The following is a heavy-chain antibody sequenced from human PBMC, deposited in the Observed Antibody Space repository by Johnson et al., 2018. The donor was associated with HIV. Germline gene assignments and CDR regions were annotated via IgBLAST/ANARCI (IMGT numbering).Heavy chain of an antibody. CDR1: GFTVSSNY. CDR3: ATVWRNEGRHAFDV. D-gene: IGHD1-1*01. Sequence: VQLVESGGGLVQPGGSLRLSCAASGFTVSSNYMSWVRQAPGKGLEWVSLIYSGGSSYYADSVKGRFTISRDNSKNTLYLQMNRLRSEDTAVYYCATVWRNEGRHAFDVWGLGTMVTVSS. V-gene: IGHV3-66*02. J-gene: IGHJ3*01. CDR2: IYSGGSS.